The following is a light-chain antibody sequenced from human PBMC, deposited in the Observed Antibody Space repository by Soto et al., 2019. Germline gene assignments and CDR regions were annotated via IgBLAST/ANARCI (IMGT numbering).Light chain of an antibody. V-gene: IGLV2-11*01. CDR2: DVT. Sequence: QSALTQPRSVSGSPGQSVAISCTGTSSDVGASNSVSWYQHHPGRAPKLMIYDVTKRPPGVPDRFSGSKSGNTASLTISGLPAGDEAHYYCSSNAGSYTLVFGGGTKLTVL. CDR3: SSNAGSYTLV. J-gene: IGLJ3*02. CDR1: SSDVGASNS.